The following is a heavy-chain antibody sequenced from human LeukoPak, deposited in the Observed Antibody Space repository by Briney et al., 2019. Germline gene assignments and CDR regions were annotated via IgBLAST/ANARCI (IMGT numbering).Heavy chain of an antibody. J-gene: IGHJ6*03. CDR3: ANGNRCTSPNCLGYYYFYMDV. V-gene: IGHV3-23*01. Sequence: PGGSLRLSCAASGFTFSSYAMNWVRQAPGRGLEWVSGFSGSGGTTYYADSVKGRFTISIDNSKNALYLQMNSLRAEDTAVYYCANGNRCTSPNCLGYYYFYMDVWGKGTMVTVSS. CDR1: GFTFSSYA. D-gene: IGHD2-8*01. CDR2: FSGSGGTT.